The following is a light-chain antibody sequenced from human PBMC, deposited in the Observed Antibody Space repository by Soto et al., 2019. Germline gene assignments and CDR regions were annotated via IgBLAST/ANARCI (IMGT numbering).Light chain of an antibody. CDR3: ETWDSNTRV. J-gene: IGLJ3*02. CDR2: LEGSGTY. CDR1: SGHSNYI. V-gene: IGLV4-60*02. Sequence: QPVLTQSSSASASLGSSVKLTCTLSSGHSNYIIAWHHQQPGKAPRYLMKLEGSGTYNKGSGVPDRFSGSSSGADRYLTISNLQFEDEADYYCETWDSNTRVFGGGTQLTVL.